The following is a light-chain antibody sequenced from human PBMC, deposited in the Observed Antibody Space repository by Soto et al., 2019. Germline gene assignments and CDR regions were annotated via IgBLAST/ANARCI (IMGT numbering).Light chain of an antibody. Sequence: QSVLTQPPSVSGAPGQRVTISCTGSSSNIGAGFDIHWYQHLPGTAPKLLIYAYNNRPSGVPDRFSGSKSGTSASLAITGLQAEDEADYYCQSYDASLTGAVFGGGTKVTVL. CDR2: AYN. CDR3: QSYDASLTGAV. V-gene: IGLV1-40*01. J-gene: IGLJ2*01. CDR1: SSNIGAGFD.